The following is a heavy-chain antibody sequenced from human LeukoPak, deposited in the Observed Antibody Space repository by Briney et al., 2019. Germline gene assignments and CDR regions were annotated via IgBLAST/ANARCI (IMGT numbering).Heavy chain of an antibody. Sequence: PSETLTLTCTVSGGSISSYYWSWIRQPPGKGLEWIGYIYYSGSTNYNPSLKSRVTISVDSSKNQFSLKLSSVTAADTAVYYCARDSVAVAGDRAFDIWGQGTMVPVSS. CDR1: GGSISSYY. CDR2: IYYSGST. V-gene: IGHV4-59*01. CDR3: ARDSVAVAGDRAFDI. J-gene: IGHJ3*02. D-gene: IGHD2-15*01.